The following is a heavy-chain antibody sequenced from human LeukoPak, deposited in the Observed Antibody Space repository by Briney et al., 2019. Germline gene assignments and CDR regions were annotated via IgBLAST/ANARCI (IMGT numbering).Heavy chain of an antibody. D-gene: IGHD3-3*01. Sequence: ASVKVSCKASGYTFTGYYVHWVRQAPGQGLEWMGWINPNSGGTNYAQKFQGRVTMTRDTSISTAYMELSRLRSDDTAVYYCARGLFTIFGVVIISPELLYWGQGTLVTVSS. CDR2: INPNSGGT. J-gene: IGHJ4*02. CDR1: GYTFTGYY. V-gene: IGHV1-2*02. CDR3: ARGLFTIFGVVIISPELLY.